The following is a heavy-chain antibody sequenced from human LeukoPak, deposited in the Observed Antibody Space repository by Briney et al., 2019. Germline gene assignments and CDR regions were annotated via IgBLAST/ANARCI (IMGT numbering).Heavy chain of an antibody. D-gene: IGHD3-22*01. CDR2: IIPIFGTA. CDR1: GGTFSSYA. Sequence: SVKVSCKASGGTFSSYAISWVRQAPGQGLEWMGGIIPIFGTANYVQKFRGRVTITTDESTSTAYMELSSMRSEDTAVYYCAREVYYYDSSGYSIAADYFDYWGQGTLVTVSS. V-gene: IGHV1-69*05. J-gene: IGHJ4*02. CDR3: AREVYYYDSSGYSIAADYFDY.